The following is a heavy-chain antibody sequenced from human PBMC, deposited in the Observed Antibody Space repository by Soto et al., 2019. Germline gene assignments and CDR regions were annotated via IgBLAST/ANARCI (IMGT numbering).Heavy chain of an antibody. V-gene: IGHV1-69*12. CDR3: AKGAVAGTPTSYYYYGMEV. J-gene: IGHJ6*02. CDR1: GGTFRTYA. Sequence: QVQLLQSGAEVKKPGSSVRVSCEASGGTFRTYAISWVRQAPGQGLEWMGEIIPIFGPVNYAQKFQGRVTITADESTTTVYMDLRSLRSEDTAVYYCAKGAVAGTPTSYYYYGMEVWGQGTTVTVSS. D-gene: IGHD6-19*01. CDR2: IIPIFGPV.